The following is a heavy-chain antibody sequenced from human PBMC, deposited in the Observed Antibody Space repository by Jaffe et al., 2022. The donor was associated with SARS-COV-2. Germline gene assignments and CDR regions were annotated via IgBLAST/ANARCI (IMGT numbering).Heavy chain of an antibody. CDR3: AGDTDASGIGSFDY. CDR2: IDCSGAT. Sequence: QVQLQESGPGLVKPSQTLSLTCTVSGGSISSGGYHWSWIRQHPGKGLEWIGYIDCSGATNYNPSLKSRVSIPGDTSKNQFSLNLRSVTAADTAVYFCAGDTDASGIGSFDYWGQGTLVTVSS. V-gene: IGHV4-31*03. D-gene: IGHD3-10*01. CDR1: GGSISSGGYH. J-gene: IGHJ4*02.